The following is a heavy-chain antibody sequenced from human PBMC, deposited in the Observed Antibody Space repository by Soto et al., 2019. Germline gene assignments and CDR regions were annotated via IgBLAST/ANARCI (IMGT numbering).Heavy chain of an antibody. J-gene: IGHJ4*02. V-gene: IGHV1-2*02. CDR3: GWFGGAFDF. D-gene: IGHD3-3*01. CDR1: GYTFTGYY. Sequence: QVQLVQSGAEEKKPWASVKVSCKASGYTFTGYYIHWVRQAPGQGLEWMGWINPDGGGTNYAQKFQGRITMGRDTSISTGYLELSRLTSDDTAVYYCGWFGGAFDFWGQGTLVTVSS. CDR2: INPDGGGT.